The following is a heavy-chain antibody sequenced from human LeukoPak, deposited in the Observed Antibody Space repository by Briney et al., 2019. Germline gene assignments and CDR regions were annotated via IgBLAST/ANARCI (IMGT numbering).Heavy chain of an antibody. J-gene: IGHJ3*02. D-gene: IGHD4-17*01. CDR1: GFTVSSNY. V-gene: IGHV3-53*01. CDR3: ARGPVTRFEI. Sequence: GGSLRLSCAASGFTVSSNYMSWVRQAPGKGLEWVSVIYSGGATYYADSVKGRFTISRDNSNNTLYLQMNSLRAEDTAVYYCARGPVTRFEIWGQGTMVTVSS. CDR2: IYSGGAT.